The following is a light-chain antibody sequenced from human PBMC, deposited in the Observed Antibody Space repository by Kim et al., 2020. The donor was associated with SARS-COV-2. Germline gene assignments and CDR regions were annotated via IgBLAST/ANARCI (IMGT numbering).Light chain of an antibody. J-gene: IGKJ4*02. CDR3: QQYNNWPPRT. CDR1: QSLVYSDGNTY. V-gene: IGKV2-30*01. Sequence: DVVMTQSPLSLPVTLGQPASISCRSSQSLVYSDGNTYLNWFHQSPGQSPTRLIYMVSNRDSGVPDRFSGSGSGTEFTLTISSLQSEDVAVYYCQQYNNWPPRTFGGGTKVDIK. CDR2: MVS.